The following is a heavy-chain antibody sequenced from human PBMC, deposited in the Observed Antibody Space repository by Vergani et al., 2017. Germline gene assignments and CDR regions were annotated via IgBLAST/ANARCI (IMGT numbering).Heavy chain of an antibody. CDR1: GFTFSSYG. D-gene: IGHD3-10*01. CDR2: ISYDGSNK. CDR3: AKIWRFGELCPPYGMDV. V-gene: IGHV3-30*18. J-gene: IGHJ6*02. Sequence: QVQLVESGGGVVQPGRPLRLSCAASGFTFSSYGMHWVRQAPGKGLEWVAVISYDGSNKYYADSVKGRFTISRDNSKNTLYLQMNSLRAEDTAVYYCAKIWRFGELCPPYGMDVWGQGTTVTVSS.